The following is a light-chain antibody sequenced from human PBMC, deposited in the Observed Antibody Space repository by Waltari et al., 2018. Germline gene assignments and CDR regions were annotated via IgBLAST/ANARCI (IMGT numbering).Light chain of an antibody. CDR2: DVS. V-gene: IGLV2-14*03. Sequence: QSALTQPASVSGSPGPSITIPCTGTSRDLGGYNYVSWYQQHPGKAPKPLLYDVSNRPSGLSNRCCGSKAGNPASLTISGLQAEDEADYYCSSYTSSNTWVFGGGTKLTVL. CDR1: SRDLGGYNY. J-gene: IGLJ3*02. CDR3: SSYTSSNTWV.